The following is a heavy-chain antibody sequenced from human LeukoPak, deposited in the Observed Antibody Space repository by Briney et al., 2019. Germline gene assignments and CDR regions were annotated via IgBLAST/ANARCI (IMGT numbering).Heavy chain of an antibody. Sequence: PSETLSLTCAVYGGSFSGYYWSWIRQPPGKGLEWIGEINHSGSTNYNPSHKSRVTISVDTSKNQFSLKLSSVTAADTAVYYCARGGRGQWLLRAFDIWGQGTMVTVSS. CDR1: GGSFSGYY. V-gene: IGHV4-34*01. D-gene: IGHD6-19*01. CDR2: INHSGST. CDR3: ARGGRGQWLLRAFDI. J-gene: IGHJ3*02.